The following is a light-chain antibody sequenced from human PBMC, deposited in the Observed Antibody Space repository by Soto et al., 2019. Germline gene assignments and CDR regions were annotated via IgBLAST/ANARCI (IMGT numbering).Light chain of an antibody. CDR3: SAYTATRTVV. J-gene: IGLJ3*02. CDR1: SSDVGGYNH. V-gene: IGLV2-14*03. Sequence: QSVLTQPASVSGSPGQSITIACTGTSSDVGGYNHVSWYQVHPGKARRLVIYDVSIRPPAVSDRFSGSTSGNTASLTISGLRAEDEADYYCSAYTATRTVVFGGGTKLTVL. CDR2: DVS.